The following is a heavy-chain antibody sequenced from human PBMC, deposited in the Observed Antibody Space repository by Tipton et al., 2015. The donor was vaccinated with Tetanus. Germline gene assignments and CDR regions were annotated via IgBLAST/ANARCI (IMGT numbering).Heavy chain of an antibody. D-gene: IGHD3-3*01. CDR2: ISNGNT. V-gene: IGHV4-4*07. CDR1: RGPISSYY. J-gene: IGHJ4*02. CDR3: ARANYDFSMKGPFDS. Sequence: GLVKPSETLSLTCTVSRGPISSYYWSWIRQPAGKGLEWVGHISNGNTDYFLKSRITISRDTSTNQYFLKLSSVTPADTAVYFCARANYDFSMKGPFDSWGQGLMVVVSA.